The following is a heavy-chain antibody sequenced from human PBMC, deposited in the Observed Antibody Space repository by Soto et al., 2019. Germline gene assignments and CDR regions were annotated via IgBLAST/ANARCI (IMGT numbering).Heavy chain of an antibody. CDR2: IYSDGSA. V-gene: IGHV3-53*01. Sequence: EVQLVESGGGLIQPGGSLRLSCAASGFIVSSIYMTWVRQAPGKGLEWVSVIYSDGSAYYAGSVKGRFTISRDNSKNTLHLQMNSLRAEDTAVYYCASTPGDRTRAHWFDPWGQGTLVTVSS. D-gene: IGHD2-21*02. CDR1: GFIVSSIY. CDR3: ASTPGDRTRAHWFDP. J-gene: IGHJ5*02.